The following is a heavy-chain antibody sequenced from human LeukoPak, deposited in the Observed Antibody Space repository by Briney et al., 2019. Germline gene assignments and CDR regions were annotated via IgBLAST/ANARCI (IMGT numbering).Heavy chain of an antibody. D-gene: IGHD3-22*01. Sequence: QAGGSLRLSCAASGFTFSSYAMSWVRQAPEKGLEWVSGIGGSGGSTYYADSVKGRFTISRDNSKNTLHLQMDSLRAEDTAVYYCAKRRVKVGGGNYFDSSGYHFDYWGQGTLVTVSS. J-gene: IGHJ4*02. CDR3: AKRRVKVGGGNYFDSSGYHFDY. V-gene: IGHV3-23*01. CDR2: IGGSGGST. CDR1: GFTFSSYA.